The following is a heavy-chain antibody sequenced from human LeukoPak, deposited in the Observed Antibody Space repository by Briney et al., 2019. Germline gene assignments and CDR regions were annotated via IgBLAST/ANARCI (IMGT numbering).Heavy chain of an antibody. V-gene: IGHV1-18*01. CDR1: GYTFTSYG. Sequence: ASVKVSCKASGYTFTSYGISWVRQAPGQGLQWKGWISGYNGKTDYAQNLQGRVTMTTDTSTGTAYMELRNLTSDDTAVYYCARKSYYDTSGYYEDFDYWGQGTLVTASS. CDR3: ARKSYYDTSGYYEDFDY. D-gene: IGHD3-22*01. CDR2: ISGYNGKT. J-gene: IGHJ4*02.